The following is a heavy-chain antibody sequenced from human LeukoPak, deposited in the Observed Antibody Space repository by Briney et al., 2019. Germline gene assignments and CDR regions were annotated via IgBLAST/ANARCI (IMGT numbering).Heavy chain of an antibody. J-gene: IGHJ4*02. D-gene: IGHD2-15*01. CDR2: INHSGSS. CDR1: SGSFSDHY. Sequence: SETLSLTCAVYSGSFSDHYWTWIRQSPGKGLECIGEINHSGSSKYNPSLKSRVTISVDTSKNQFSLKLNSVTAADTAVYYCARGRPYCSGGSCYPYYFDYWGQGTLVTVSS. V-gene: IGHV4-34*01. CDR3: ARGRPYCSGGSCYPYYFDY.